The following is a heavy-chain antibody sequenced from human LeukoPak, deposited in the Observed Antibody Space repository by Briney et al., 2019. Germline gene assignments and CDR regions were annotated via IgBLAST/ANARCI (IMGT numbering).Heavy chain of an antibody. Sequence: GGSLRLSCAASGFTFDDYGMSWVRQGPGKGLEWVSGINWNGGMTAYADSVKGRFTISRDNSKNTLYLQLNSLRAEDTALYYCARVDDLDAFAIWGQGTMVTVSS. J-gene: IGHJ3*02. CDR1: GFTFDDYG. CDR2: INWNGGMT. D-gene: IGHD2-2*03. CDR3: ARVDDLDAFAI. V-gene: IGHV3-20*04.